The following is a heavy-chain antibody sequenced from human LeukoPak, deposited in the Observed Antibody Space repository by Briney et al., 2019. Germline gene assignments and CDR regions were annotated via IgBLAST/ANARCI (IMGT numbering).Heavy chain of an antibody. Sequence: SQTLSLTCAISGDSVSSNSAAWNWIRQPPSRGLEWLGRTYYRSKWYNDYAVSVKSRITINPDTSKNQFSLQLNSVTPEDTAVYYCARVITIFGVVNDWFDPWGQGTLVTVSS. CDR3: ARVITIFGVVNDWFDP. J-gene: IGHJ5*02. CDR1: GDSVSSNSAA. D-gene: IGHD3-3*01. V-gene: IGHV6-1*01. CDR2: TYYRSKWYN.